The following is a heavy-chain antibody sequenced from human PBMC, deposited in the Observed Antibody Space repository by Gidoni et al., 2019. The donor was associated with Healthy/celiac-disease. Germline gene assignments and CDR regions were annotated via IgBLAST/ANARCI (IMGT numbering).Heavy chain of an antibody. D-gene: IGHD3-10*01. CDR1: GGSISSYY. Sequence: QVQLQDSCPGPVKPSATLSLTCTVSGGSISSYYWSWIRQPPGKGLEWIGYIYYSGSTNYNPPLKSRVTISVDTSKNQFSLKLSAVTAADTAVYYCAAKTRGYGVVYWGQGTLVTVSS. CDR3: AAKTRGYGVVY. CDR2: IYYSGST. V-gene: IGHV4-59*08. J-gene: IGHJ4*02.